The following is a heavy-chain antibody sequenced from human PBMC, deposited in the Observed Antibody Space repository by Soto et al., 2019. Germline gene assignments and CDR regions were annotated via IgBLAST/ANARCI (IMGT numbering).Heavy chain of an antibody. CDR1: GFSFTTTRMG. CDR3: AHRDSTGTTTYFDS. D-gene: IGHD1-1*01. V-gene: IGHV2-5*02. J-gene: IGHJ4*02. CDR2: IYWDGES. Sequence: QITLKEAGPTLVKPTETLMLTCTFSGFSFTTTRMGVGWTRQPPGKALEWLAIIYWDGESRYNPLLRRRLTLTEDTSKIQVVLTMTNMDPKDTGTYYCAHRDSTGTTTYFDSWGQGIPVTVAS.